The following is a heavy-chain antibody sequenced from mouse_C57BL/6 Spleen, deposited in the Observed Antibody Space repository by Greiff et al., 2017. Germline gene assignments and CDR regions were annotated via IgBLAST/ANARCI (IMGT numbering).Heavy chain of an antibody. CDR2: IDPANGYT. V-gene: IGHV14-3*01. CDR1: GFNIKNTY. D-gene: IGHD2-5*01. J-gene: IGHJ2*01. Sequence: VQLQQSVADLVRPGASVKLSCTASGFNIKNTYMHWVKQRPEQGLEWIGRIDPANGYTKYSPKFQGKATITADNSSNTAYLQVSSLTSEDTAIYYCSHYSNGEHFDYWGQGTTLTVSS. CDR3: SHYSNGEHFDY.